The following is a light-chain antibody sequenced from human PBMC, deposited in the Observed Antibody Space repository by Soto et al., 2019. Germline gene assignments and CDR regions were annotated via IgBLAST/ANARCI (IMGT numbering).Light chain of an antibody. Sequence: EIMMTQSPATLSVSPGERATLSCRASQSVSNNVAWYQQKPGQAPRLLIYYASTKATGIPARFSGSGSGTEFTITIISLQSEDFALYDCQQYNNWPPITFGQGTRLEIK. J-gene: IGKJ5*01. CDR1: QSVSNN. CDR3: QQYNNWPPIT. CDR2: YAS. V-gene: IGKV3-15*01.